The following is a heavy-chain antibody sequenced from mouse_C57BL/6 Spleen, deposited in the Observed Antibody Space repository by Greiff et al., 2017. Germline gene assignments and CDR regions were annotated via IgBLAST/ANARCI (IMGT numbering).Heavy chain of an antibody. CDR2: ISSGGSYT. V-gene: IGHV5-6*01. CDR3: ARAGTSYAMDY. J-gene: IGHJ4*01. Sequence: EVKLVESGGDLVKPGGSLKLSCAASGFTFSSYGMSWVRQTPDKRLEWVATISSGGSYTYYPDSVKGRFTISRDNAKNTLYLQMSSLKSEDTAMYYCARAGTSYAMDYWGQGTSVTVSS. CDR1: GFTFSSYG. D-gene: IGHD3-3*01.